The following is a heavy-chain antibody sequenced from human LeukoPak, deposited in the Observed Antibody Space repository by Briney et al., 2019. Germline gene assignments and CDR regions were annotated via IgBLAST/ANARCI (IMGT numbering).Heavy chain of an antibody. CDR3: ARDRRAWSAFDI. J-gene: IGHJ3*02. V-gene: IGHV3-74*01. CDR2: INSDVSSA. D-gene: IGHD1-1*01. Sequence: GGSLRLSCVASGFTFSSRWMHWVRQAPGKGLVWVSRINSDVSSAGYADSVKGRFAISRDDAKNTLYLQMNSLRAEDTAVYYCARDRRAWSAFDIWGQGTMVTVSS. CDR1: GFTFSSRW.